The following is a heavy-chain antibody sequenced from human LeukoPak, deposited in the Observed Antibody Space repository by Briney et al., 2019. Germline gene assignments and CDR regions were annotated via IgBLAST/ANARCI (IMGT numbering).Heavy chain of an antibody. CDR3: AKDRGSFHFDY. V-gene: IGHV3-30*02. D-gene: IGHD1-26*01. J-gene: IGHJ4*02. CDR1: GFTFSSYG. Sequence: GSLRLSCTASGFTFSSYGMHWVRQAPGKGLEWVAVIWYDGSNKYYADSVKGRFTISRDNSKNTLYLQMNSLRAEDTAVYYCAKDRGSFHFDYWGQGTLVTVSS. CDR2: IWYDGSNK.